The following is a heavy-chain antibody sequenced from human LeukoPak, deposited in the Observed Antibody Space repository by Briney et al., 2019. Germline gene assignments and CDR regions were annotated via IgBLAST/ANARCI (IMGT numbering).Heavy chain of an antibody. D-gene: IGHD3-22*01. CDR2: IIPILGIA. CDR3: ARGPDSSGAGHVSVAFDI. V-gene: IGHV1-69*04. CDR1: GGTFSIYA. Sequence: ASVTVSCKASGGTFSIYAISWVRQAPGQGLEWMGRIIPILGIANYAQKFQGRVTFTADKSTSTAYMELSSLRSEDTAVYYCARGPDSSGAGHVSVAFDIWGQGTMVTVSS. J-gene: IGHJ3*02.